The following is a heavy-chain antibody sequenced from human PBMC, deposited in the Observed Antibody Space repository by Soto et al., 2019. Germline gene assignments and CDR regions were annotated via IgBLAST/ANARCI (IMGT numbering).Heavy chain of an antibody. CDR2: ISGSGSNI. CDR1: GFIFSSSA. J-gene: IGHJ4*02. Sequence: EVQLLESGGALVQPGGSLRLSCAASGFIFSSSAMSWVRQAPGKGLEWVSVISGSGSNIYYADSVKGRFTISRDNSKNTLYLQLNSLGVEDTAIYYCAKDKEKGISSYGIGGYYFDSWGQGTLLTVSS. D-gene: IGHD4-17*01. V-gene: IGHV3-23*01. CDR3: AKDKEKGISSYGIGGYYFDS.